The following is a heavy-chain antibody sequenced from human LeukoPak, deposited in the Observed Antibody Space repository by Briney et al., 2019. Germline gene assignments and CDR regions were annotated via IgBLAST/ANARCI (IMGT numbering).Heavy chain of an antibody. Sequence: GGSLRLSCTTSGFTFSSQDMHWVRQAPGKGLEWVAFTRYDESDKYYADSVKGRFTISRDNSKNTLYLQLTSLSPEDTAMYYCAKPDVVVDWGAYWGQGTLVTVSS. CDR3: AKPDVVVDWGAY. J-gene: IGHJ4*02. CDR1: GFTFSSQD. CDR2: TRYDESDK. D-gene: IGHD3-9*01. V-gene: IGHV3-30*02.